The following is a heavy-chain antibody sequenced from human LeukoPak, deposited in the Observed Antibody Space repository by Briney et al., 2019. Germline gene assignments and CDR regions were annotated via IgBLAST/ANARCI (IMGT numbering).Heavy chain of an antibody. CDR2: INHSGST. CDR3: ARELKDYYGSGESYAFDT. V-gene: IGHV4-34*01. Sequence: SETLSLTCAVYGGSFSGYYWSWIRQPPGKGLEWIGEINHSGSTNYNPSLKSRVTISVDTSKNQFSLKLSSVTAADTAVYYCARELKDYYGSGESYAFDTWGQGTMVTVSS. J-gene: IGHJ3*02. D-gene: IGHD3-10*01. CDR1: GGSFSGYY.